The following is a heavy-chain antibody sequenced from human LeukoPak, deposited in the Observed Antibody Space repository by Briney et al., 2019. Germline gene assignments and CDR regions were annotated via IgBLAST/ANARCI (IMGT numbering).Heavy chain of an antibody. CDR1: GYTFTSYY. V-gene: IGHV1-46*01. D-gene: IGHD2-8*01. CDR2: INPSGGT. Sequence: ASVKISCKAFGYTFTSYYVHWVRQAPGQGLEWMGIINPSGGTNYAQKFQGRVTMTRDTSTSTVYMDLRSLRSEDTAVYFCARDMLAVPSNWFDPWGQGTLVTVSS. CDR3: ARDMLAVPSNWFDP. J-gene: IGHJ5*02.